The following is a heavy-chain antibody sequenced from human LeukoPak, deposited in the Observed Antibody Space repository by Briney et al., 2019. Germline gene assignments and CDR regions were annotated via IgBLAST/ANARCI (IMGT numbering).Heavy chain of an antibody. Sequence: ASVKVSCKAFGYTFTSYGINWVRQATGQGLEWMGWMNPKSGNTGYAQNFQGRLTMTRDTSISTAYMELSSLRSEDTAVYCCARGLEMEVAAYWGQGTLVTVSS. V-gene: IGHV1-8*01. CDR3: ARGLEMEVAAY. CDR2: MNPKSGNT. J-gene: IGHJ4*02. D-gene: IGHD5-24*01. CDR1: GYTFTSYG.